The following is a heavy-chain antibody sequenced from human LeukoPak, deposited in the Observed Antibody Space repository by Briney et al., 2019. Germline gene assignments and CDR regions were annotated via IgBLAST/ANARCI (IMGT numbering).Heavy chain of an antibody. Sequence: SQTLSLTCTVSGGSISNGNSYWHWLRQPAGKGLEWIGRIHTSGTTNYNPSLKSRVTISVDTSKNQFSLNLNSVTAADTAVYYCAREQRWLQSLDYWGQGNLVTVSS. V-gene: IGHV4-61*02. J-gene: IGHJ4*02. CDR1: GGSISNGNSY. D-gene: IGHD5-24*01. CDR2: IHTSGTT. CDR3: AREQRWLQSLDY.